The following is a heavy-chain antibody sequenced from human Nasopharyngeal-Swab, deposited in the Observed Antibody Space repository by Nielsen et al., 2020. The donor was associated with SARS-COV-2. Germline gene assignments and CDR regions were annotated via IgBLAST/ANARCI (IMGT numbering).Heavy chain of an antibody. CDR3: ASGPFGPGDSYYYYGLDV. V-gene: IGHV4-38-2*01. Sequence: WIRQPPGKRLEWIGSIHNSGTPYYIPSLKSRVTISVDTSKNQFSLKMRSVTAADTAVYYCASGPFGPGDSYYYYGLDVWGQGTTVTVSS. CDR2: IHNSGTP. D-gene: IGHD3/OR15-3a*01. J-gene: IGHJ6*02.